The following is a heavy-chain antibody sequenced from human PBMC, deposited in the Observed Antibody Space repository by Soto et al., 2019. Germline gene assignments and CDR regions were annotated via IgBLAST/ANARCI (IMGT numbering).Heavy chain of an antibody. V-gene: IGHV3-23*01. CDR1: GFKFSNYA. CDR3: ATDRRGGGTSAFYFDF. J-gene: IGHJ4*02. CDR2: ISATGGGT. Sequence: GGSLRLSCAASGFKFSNYAMSWVRQAPGKGLEWVSLISATGGGTYYADSVKGRFTISRDNSHNTLYLQVHSLTAEDTAVYYCATDRRGGGTSAFYFDFWGQGAQVTVSS. D-gene: IGHD3-10*01.